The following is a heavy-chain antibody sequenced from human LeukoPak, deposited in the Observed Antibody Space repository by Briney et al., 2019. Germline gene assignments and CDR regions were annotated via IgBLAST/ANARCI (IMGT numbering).Heavy chain of an antibody. Sequence: GGSLRLSCAASGFTFDDYAMHWVRQAPGKGLEWVSGISWNSGSIGYADSVKGRFTISRDNAKNSLYLQMNSLRAEDTALYYCAKGLYYYGSGVVDYWGQGTLVTVSS. D-gene: IGHD3-10*01. CDR1: GFTFDDYA. J-gene: IGHJ4*02. CDR2: ISWNSGSI. CDR3: AKGLYYYGSGVVDY. V-gene: IGHV3-9*01.